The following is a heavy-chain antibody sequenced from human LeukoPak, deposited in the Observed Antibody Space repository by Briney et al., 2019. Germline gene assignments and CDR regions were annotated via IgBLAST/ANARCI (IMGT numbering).Heavy chain of an antibody. CDR3: ASGGRSFVYYDF. D-gene: IGHD1-26*01. CDR1: GASISSYY. V-gene: IGHV4-59*01. J-gene: IGHJ4*02. Sequence: PSETLSLTCSVSGASISSYYWSWIRQPPGKGLEFIGYSYYSGSATYHPSLKSRVTISLDTSKNQFSLRLSSVTAADTAVYYCASGGRSFVYYDFWGQGALITVTS. CDR2: SYYSGSA.